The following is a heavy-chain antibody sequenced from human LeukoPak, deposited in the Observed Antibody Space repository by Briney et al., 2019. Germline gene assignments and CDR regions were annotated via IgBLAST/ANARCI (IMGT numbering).Heavy chain of an antibody. CDR2: IYYSGST. V-gene: IGHV4-59*12. Sequence: SETLSLTCTVSGDSISSFYWSWIRQPPGKGLEWIGYIYYSGSTTYSPSLKSRVTISIDTSKNQFSLKLSSVTAADTAVYYCARSIWFGELFSVYWGQGTLVTVSS. D-gene: IGHD3-10*01. J-gene: IGHJ4*02. CDR3: ARSIWFGELFSVY. CDR1: GDSISSFY.